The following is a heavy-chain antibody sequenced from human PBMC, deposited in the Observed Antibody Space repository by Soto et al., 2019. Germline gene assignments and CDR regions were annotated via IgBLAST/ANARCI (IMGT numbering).Heavy chain of an antibody. J-gene: IGHJ4*02. V-gene: IGHV3-30*02. CDR1: GITFSDYG. CDR2: VWKDGSNR. D-gene: IGHD5-18*01. CDR3: AKVPRGSNFGYYNF. Sequence: GGSLRLSCAASGITFSDYGMHWIRQAPGKGLEWVAGVWKDGSNRYYVDSVKGQFTISRDNSKNTLYLQMNSLRDEDTAVYYCAKVPRGSNFGYYNFWGQGTLVTVSS.